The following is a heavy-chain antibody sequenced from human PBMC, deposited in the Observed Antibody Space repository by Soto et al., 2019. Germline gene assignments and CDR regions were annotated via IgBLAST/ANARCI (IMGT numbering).Heavy chain of an antibody. CDR1: GGSISSGGYY. J-gene: IGHJ4*02. V-gene: IGHV4-61*08. CDR2: IYYSVST. Sequence: PSETLSLTCTVSGGSISSGGYYWSWIRQHPWKGLEWIGYIYYSVSTNYSPSLKSRVTISVDTSKNQFSLKLSSVTAADTAVYYCARGYSSGWSVDFDYWGQGTLVTVSS. CDR3: ARGYSSGWSVDFDY. D-gene: IGHD6-19*01.